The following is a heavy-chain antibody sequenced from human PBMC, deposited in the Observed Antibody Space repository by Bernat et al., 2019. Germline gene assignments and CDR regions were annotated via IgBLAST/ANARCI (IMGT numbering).Heavy chain of an antibody. V-gene: IGHV3-23*04. J-gene: IGHJ4*02. CDR2: ISGSGGST. CDR1: GFTFSSYA. Sequence: VQLVESGGGVVQPGRSLRLSCAASGFTFSSYAMHWVRQAPGKGLEWVSAISGSGGSTYYADSVKGRFTISRDNSKNTLYLQMNSLRAEDTAVYYCAKTYDSSGLYQFTYWGQGTLVTVSS. D-gene: IGHD3-22*01. CDR3: AKTYDSSGLYQFTY.